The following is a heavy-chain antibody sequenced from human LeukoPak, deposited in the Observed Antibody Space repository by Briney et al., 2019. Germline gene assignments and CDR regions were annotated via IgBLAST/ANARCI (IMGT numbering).Heavy chain of an antibody. J-gene: IGHJ4*02. V-gene: IGHV3-48*03. CDR2: ISSSGSTI. CDR1: GFTFSSYE. CDR3: AKDARRTSGWYFFDY. Sequence: GGSLRLSCAASGFTFSSYEMNWVRQAPGKGLEWVSYISSSGSTIYYADSVKGRFTISRDNAKNSLYLQMNSLRVEDTAVYYCAKDARRTSGWYFFDYWGQGTLVTVSS. D-gene: IGHD6-19*01.